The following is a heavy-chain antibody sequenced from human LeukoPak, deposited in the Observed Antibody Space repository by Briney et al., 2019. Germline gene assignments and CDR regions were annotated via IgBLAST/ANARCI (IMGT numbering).Heavy chain of an antibody. J-gene: IGHJ4*02. Sequence: PSGTLSLTCAVSGGSISSSNWWSWVRQPPGKGLEWIGEIYHSGSTNYNPSLKSRVTISVDKSMNQFSLKLSSVTAADTAVYYCARGDGYSYDSSFDYWGQGTLVTVSS. CDR1: GGSISSSNW. D-gene: IGHD3-22*01. V-gene: IGHV4-4*02. CDR3: ARGDGYSYDSSFDY. CDR2: IYHSGST.